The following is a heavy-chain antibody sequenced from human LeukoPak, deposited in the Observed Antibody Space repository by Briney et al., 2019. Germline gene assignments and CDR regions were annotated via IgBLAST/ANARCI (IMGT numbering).Heavy chain of an antibody. CDR3: ASRPHFYCSGGCRYSRYYFYGMDV. D-gene: IGHD2-15*01. J-gene: IGHJ6*02. Sequence: PSETLSLTCTVSGGSISSSSYYWGWIRQPPGKGLEWIGSIYYSGSTYYNPSLKSRVTISVDTSKNQFSLKLSSVTAADTAVYYCASRPHFYCSGGCRYSRYYFYGMDVWGQGTTVTVSS. CDR1: GGSISSSSYY. V-gene: IGHV4-39*01. CDR2: IYYSGST.